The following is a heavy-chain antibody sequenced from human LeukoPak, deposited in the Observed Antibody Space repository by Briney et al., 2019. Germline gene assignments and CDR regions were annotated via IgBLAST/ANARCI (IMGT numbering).Heavy chain of an antibody. J-gene: IGHJ6*03. CDR3: ARDQEDTAMVDYYYYYMDV. CDR1: GYTFTSYY. CDR2: INPSGGST. D-gene: IGHD5-18*01. Sequence: ASVKVSCKASGYTFTSYYMHWVRQAPGQGLEWMGIINPSGGSTSYAQKFQGRVTMTRDTSTSTVYMELSSLRSEGTAVYYCARDQEDTAMVDYYYYYMDVWGKGTTVTVSS. V-gene: IGHV1-46*01.